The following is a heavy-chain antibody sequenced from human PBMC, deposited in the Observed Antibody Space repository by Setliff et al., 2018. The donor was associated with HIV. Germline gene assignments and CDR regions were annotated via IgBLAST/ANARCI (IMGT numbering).Heavy chain of an antibody. CDR2: ISGSGGST. D-gene: IGHD6-13*01. CDR1: GFTFSSYA. V-gene: IGHV3-23*01. J-gene: IGHJ4*02. Sequence: GGSLRLSCAASGFTFSSYATSWVRQAPGKGLEWVSAISGSGGSTYYADSVKGRFTISRDNSKNTLYLQMNSLRAEDTAVYFCARGRGSSSSWPIDYWGQGTLVTVS. CDR3: ARGRGSSSSWPIDY.